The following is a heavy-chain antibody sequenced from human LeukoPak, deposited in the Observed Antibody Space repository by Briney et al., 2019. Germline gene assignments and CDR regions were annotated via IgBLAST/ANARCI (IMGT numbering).Heavy chain of an antibody. CDR2: INHSGST. CDR3: ARASQVRGVTYYGMDV. J-gene: IGHJ6*02. CDR1: GGSFSGYY. Sequence: SETLSLTCAVYGGSFSGYYWSWIRQPPGKGLEWIGEINHSGSTNYNPSLKSRVTISVDTSKNQFSLKLSSVTAADTAVYYCARASQVRGVTYYGMDVWGQGTTVTVSS. D-gene: IGHD3-10*01. V-gene: IGHV4-34*01.